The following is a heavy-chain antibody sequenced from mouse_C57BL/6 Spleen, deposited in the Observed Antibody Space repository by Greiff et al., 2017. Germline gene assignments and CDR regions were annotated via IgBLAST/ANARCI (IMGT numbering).Heavy chain of an antibody. D-gene: IGHD1-1*01. V-gene: IGHV1-81*01. J-gene: IGHJ3*01. CDR2: IYPRSGNT. CDR3: ARRGPGGSSYEAWFAY. Sequence: QVQLQQSGAELARPGASVKLSCKASGYTFTSYGISWVKQRTGQGLEWIGEIYPRSGNTYYNEKFKGKATLTADKSSSTAYMELRSLTSEDSAVYFCARRGPGGSSYEAWFAYWGQGTLVTVSA. CDR1: GYTFTSYG.